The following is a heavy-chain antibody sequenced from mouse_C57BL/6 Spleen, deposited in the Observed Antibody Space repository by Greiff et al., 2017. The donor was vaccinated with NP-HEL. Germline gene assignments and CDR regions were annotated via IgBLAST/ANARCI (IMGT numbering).Heavy chain of an antibody. J-gene: IGHJ1*03. V-gene: IGHV14-3*01. CDR1: GFNIKNTY. CDR3: ARSPYYYGSSYEYFDV. Sequence: VQLQQSVAELVRPGASVKLSCTASGFNIKNTYMHWVKQRPEQGLEWIGRIDPANGNTKYAPKFQGTATITADTSSNTAYLKLSSLTSEDTAIYYCARSPYYYGSSYEYFDVWGTGTTVTVSS. D-gene: IGHD1-1*01. CDR2: IDPANGNT.